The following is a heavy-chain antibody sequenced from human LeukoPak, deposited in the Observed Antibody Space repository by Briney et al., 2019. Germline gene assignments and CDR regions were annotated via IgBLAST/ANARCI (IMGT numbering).Heavy chain of an antibody. V-gene: IGHV3-74*01. J-gene: IGHJ4*02. CDR3: AKEAGYDILTTLDY. D-gene: IGHD3-9*01. Sequence: GGSLRLSCAASGFTFSSYWMNWVRQAPGKGLVWVSHINTDGSSTNYADSVKGRFTISRDNAKNTLYLQMNSLRAEDTAVYYCAKEAGYDILTTLDYWGQGTLVTVSS. CDR1: GFTFSSYW. CDR2: INTDGSST.